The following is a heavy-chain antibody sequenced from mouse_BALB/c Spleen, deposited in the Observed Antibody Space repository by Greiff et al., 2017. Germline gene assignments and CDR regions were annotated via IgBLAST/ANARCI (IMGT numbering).Heavy chain of an antibody. CDR3: ARGITTALAY. V-gene: IGHV5-6-5*01. D-gene: IGHD1-2*01. Sequence: EVQRVESGGGLVKPGGSLKLSCAASGFTFSSYAMSWVRQTPEKRLEWVASISSGGSTYYPDSVKGRFTISRDNARNILYLQMSSLRSEDTAMYYCARGITTALAYWGQGTLVTVSA. CDR1: GFTFSSYA. CDR2: ISSGGST. J-gene: IGHJ3*01.